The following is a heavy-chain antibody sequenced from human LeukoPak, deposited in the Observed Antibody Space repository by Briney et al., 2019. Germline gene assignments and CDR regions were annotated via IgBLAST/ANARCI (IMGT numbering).Heavy chain of an antibody. J-gene: IGHJ3*02. D-gene: IGHD3-22*01. CDR3: ARGHDSSGFYYGNAFDI. CDR2: ISSSSNYI. CDR1: GFTFSSYN. V-gene: IGHV3-21*01. Sequence: GGTLRLSCAASGFTFSSYNMNWVRQAPGKGLEWVASISSSSNYIYYVDSVKGRFTISRDNAKNSLYLQMNSLRAEDTAVYYCARGHDSSGFYYGNAFDIWGQGTMVTVSS.